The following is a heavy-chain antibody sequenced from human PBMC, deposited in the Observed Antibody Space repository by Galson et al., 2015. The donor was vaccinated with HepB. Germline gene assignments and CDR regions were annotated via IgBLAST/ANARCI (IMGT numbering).Heavy chain of an antibody. D-gene: IGHD1-1*01. V-gene: IGHV4-59*01. J-gene: IGHJ5*02. CDR3: ARDACTGFDP. CDR1: GGSISSYY. CDR2: IYYSGST. Sequence: SETLSLTCTVSGGSISSYYWSWIRQPPGKGLEWIGYIYYSGSTNYNPSLKSRVTISVDTSKNQFSLKLSSVTAADTAVYYCARDACTGFDPWGQGTLVTVSS.